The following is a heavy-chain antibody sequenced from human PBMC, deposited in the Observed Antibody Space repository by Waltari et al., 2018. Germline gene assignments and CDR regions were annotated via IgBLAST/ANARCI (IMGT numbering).Heavy chain of an antibody. D-gene: IGHD3-10*01. CDR3: AGLVWLGAWIDN. V-gene: IGHV4-39*01. CDR2: IQSSGHT. J-gene: IGHJ4*02. CDR1: GDSIKTDTYY. Sequence: QVQLQESGPGMLRPSVTLSLTCTVSGDSIKTDTYYWGWIRQSPGKGLECLGTIQSSGHTKWPPCLEPRGAITVNTFNKRFSLNLRSATVADTAVYFCAGLVWLGAWIDNWGQGSGVTVAS.